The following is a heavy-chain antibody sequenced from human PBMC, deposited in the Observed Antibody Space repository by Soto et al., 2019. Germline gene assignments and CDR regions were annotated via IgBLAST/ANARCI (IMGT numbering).Heavy chain of an antibody. CDR1: GFTFSAFG. D-gene: IGHD3-10*01. CDR2: ISYDGILK. CDR3: AKDFKISGGHYGSLNYYYGMDV. V-gene: IGHV3-30*18. J-gene: IGHJ6*02. Sequence: QVHLVESGGGVVQPGRSLRLSCEASGFTFSAFGMHWVRQAPGKGLEWVAIISYDGILKYYADSVKGRFTISRDTSKSALYLQMNSLRPEDMAVYYCAKDFKISGGHYGSLNYYYGMDVWGQGTTVTVSS.